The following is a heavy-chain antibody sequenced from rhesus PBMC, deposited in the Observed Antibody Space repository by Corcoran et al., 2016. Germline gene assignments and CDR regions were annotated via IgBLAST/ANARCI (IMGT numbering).Heavy chain of an antibody. Sequence: QVQLQESGPGLVKPSETLSLNCAVSGGSIIHRFSWNWFRKPPGKGLEWTGNIYGKSPSTYYNPSLKSRVTISKYTSKNQFFLKLSSVTAADTAVYYCARAHTVLVVVAESGFDYWGQGVLVTVSS. CDR2: IYGKSPST. J-gene: IGHJ4*01. CDR3: ARAHTVLVVVAESGFDY. V-gene: IGHV4S9*01. D-gene: IGHD2-21*01. CDR1: GGSIIHRFS.